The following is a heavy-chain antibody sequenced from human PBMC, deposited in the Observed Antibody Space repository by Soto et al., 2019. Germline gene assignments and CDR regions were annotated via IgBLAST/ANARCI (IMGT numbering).Heavy chain of an antibody. V-gene: IGHV1-3*01. CDR2: INGGNGNT. D-gene: IGHD1-26*01. CDR1: GNTSPNYA. Sequence: QVQLVQSGAELKKPGASVKVSCKASGNTSPNYAIHWVRQAPGQRLEWMGWINGGNGNTKYSEHFQGRVTFTRDTSAGTVYLELRSLTSEDTAVYYCARADSGYSGTHYIDYFNYWGQGPLVTVSS. CDR3: ARADSGYSGTHYIDYFNY. J-gene: IGHJ4*02.